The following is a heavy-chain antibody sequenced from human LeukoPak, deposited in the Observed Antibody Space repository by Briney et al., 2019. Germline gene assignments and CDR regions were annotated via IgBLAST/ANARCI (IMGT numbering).Heavy chain of an antibody. V-gene: IGHV4-39*07. CDR2: INNSGST. D-gene: IGHD3-10*01. Sequence: SETLSLTCTVSGGSISSSSYYWGWIRQPPGKGLEWIGEINNSGSTNYNPSLKSRVTISVDTSKNQFSLKLSALTAADTAVYYCARGAMVRGVINWFDHWGQGTLVTVSS. CDR1: GGSISSSSYY. J-gene: IGHJ5*02. CDR3: ARGAMVRGVINWFDH.